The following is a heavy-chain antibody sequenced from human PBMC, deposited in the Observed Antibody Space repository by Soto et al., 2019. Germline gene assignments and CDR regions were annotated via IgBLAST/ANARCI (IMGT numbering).Heavy chain of an antibody. V-gene: IGHV3-15*01. D-gene: IGHD1-26*01. J-gene: IGHJ6*02. CDR1: GFTFSKAW. CDR3: TTGGKYYGMDV. CDR2: IKSKTDGGTI. Sequence: GGSLRLSCAASGFTFSKAWMSWVRQAPGKGLEWVGRIKSKTDGGTIDYAATVKGRFSISRDDSKNTVYLQMNSLRTEDTAVYYCTTGGKYYGMDVWGQGTTVTVSS.